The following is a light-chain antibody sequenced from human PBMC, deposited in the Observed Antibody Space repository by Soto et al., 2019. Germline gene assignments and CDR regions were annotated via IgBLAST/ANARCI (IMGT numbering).Light chain of an antibody. CDR2: GAS. Sequence: ETVMTQSPATLSVSPGERATLSCRASQSVTNNLAWYQQRPGQAPRLLIYGASTRATGIPARFSGSGSGTEFTLTISSLQPGDFATYFCQQYNTYTFGQGTKVDIK. CDR3: QQYNTYT. V-gene: IGKV3D-15*01. CDR1: QSVTNN. J-gene: IGKJ1*01.